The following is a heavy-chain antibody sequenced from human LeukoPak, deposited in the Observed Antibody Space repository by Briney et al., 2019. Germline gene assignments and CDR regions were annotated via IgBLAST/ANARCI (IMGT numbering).Heavy chain of an antibody. V-gene: IGHV1-2*04. CDR3: AREAVAGTSDFDY. D-gene: IGHD6-19*01. CDR1: GYTFTGYY. Sequence: ASVKVSCKASGYTFTGYYMHWGRQAPGQGLEWMGWINPNSGGTNYAQKFQGWVTMTRDTSISTAYMELSRLRSDDTAVYYCAREAVAGTSDFDYWGQGTLVTVSS. CDR2: INPNSGGT. J-gene: IGHJ4*02.